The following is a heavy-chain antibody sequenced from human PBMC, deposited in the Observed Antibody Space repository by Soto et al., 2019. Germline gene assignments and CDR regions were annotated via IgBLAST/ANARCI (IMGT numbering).Heavy chain of an antibody. CDR3: AKDMGSRYYYYGMDV. CDR1: GFTFDDYA. CDR2: ISWNSGSL. V-gene: IGHV3-9*01. Sequence: EVQLVESGGGLVQPGRSLRLSCAASGFTFDDYAMHWVRQAPGKGLEWVSGISWNSGSLGYADSVKGRFTISRDNAKNSLYLQMNSLRAEDTALYYCAKDMGSRYYYYGMDVWGQGTTVTVSS. D-gene: IGHD6-13*01. J-gene: IGHJ6*02.